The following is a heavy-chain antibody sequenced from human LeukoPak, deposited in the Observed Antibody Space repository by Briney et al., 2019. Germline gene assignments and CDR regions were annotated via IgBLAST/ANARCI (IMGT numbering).Heavy chain of an antibody. CDR3: EGYGNYWDWYFDL. Sequence: SETLSLTCAVYGGSFSGYYWSWIRQPPGKGLEWIGYIHYSGSTNHNPSLKSRVTISIDTSKNQISLRLTSVTAADTAVYYCEGYGNYWDWYFDLWGRGTLVTVSS. V-gene: IGHV4-59*01. J-gene: IGHJ2*01. CDR1: GGSFSGYY. CDR2: IHYSGST. D-gene: IGHD4-11*01.